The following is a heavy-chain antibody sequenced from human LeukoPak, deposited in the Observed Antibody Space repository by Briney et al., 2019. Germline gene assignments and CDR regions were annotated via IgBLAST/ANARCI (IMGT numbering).Heavy chain of an antibody. CDR3: ARDRDHTTWYGDNWFDP. J-gene: IGHJ5*02. Sequence: GASVKVSCKASGYTFTGYYIHWVRQAPGQGLEWMGYINPKSGGTKYPQKFQGRVSMTTDTSTSTAYMELRSLRSDDTAVYYCARDRDHTTWYGDNWFDPWGQGTLVTVSA. D-gene: IGHD3-10*01. CDR2: INPKSGGT. V-gene: IGHV1-2*02. CDR1: GYTFTGYY.